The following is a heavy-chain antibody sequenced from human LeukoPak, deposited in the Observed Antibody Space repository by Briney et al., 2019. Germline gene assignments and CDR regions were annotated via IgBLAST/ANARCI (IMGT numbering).Heavy chain of an antibody. CDR2: ISGYGGDT. D-gene: IGHD6-19*01. Sequence: GGSLRLSCSASGFTFSSYAMNWVRQAPSKGLEGVSTISGYGGDTHYADSVRGRFTISRANSKNTLFMQMKSLKAEATAVYYRGKSGSRDWDYFEYWGQGTLVTASS. J-gene: IGHJ4*02. V-gene: IGHV3-23*01. CDR1: GFTFSSYA. CDR3: GKSGSRDWDYFEY.